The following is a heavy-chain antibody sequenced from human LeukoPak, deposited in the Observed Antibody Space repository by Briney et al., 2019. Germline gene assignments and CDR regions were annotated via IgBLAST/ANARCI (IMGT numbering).Heavy chain of an antibody. Sequence: GGSLRLSCAASGFTFSSYAMSWVRQAPGKGLEWVSAISGSGGSTYYADSVKGRFTISRDNSKNTLYLQMNSLRAEDTAVYFCAKNRGFTYGSTFDYWGQGTLVTVSS. D-gene: IGHD2-2*03. CDR3: AKNRGFTYGSTFDY. CDR2: ISGSGGST. V-gene: IGHV3-23*01. CDR1: GFTFSSYA. J-gene: IGHJ4*02.